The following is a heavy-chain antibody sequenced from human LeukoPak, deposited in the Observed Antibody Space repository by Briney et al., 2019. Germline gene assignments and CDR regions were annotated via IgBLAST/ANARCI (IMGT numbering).Heavy chain of an antibody. J-gene: IGHJ4*02. CDR3: ARDGGWTFDY. Sequence: GGSLRLSCAASGFTFSRHWMIWVRQAPGKGLEWVANINQDGSRKNYVDSVRGRFTISRDNAENSLYLQMNSLRVEDTAIYYCARDGGWTFDYWGQGTLVTVSS. CDR1: GFTFSRHW. D-gene: IGHD6-19*01. CDR2: INQDGSRK. V-gene: IGHV3-7*01.